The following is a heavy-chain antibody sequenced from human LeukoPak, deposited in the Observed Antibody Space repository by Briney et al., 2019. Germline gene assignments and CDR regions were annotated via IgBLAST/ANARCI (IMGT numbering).Heavy chain of an antibody. V-gene: IGHV3-15*01. CDR2: IKSKTDGGTT. CDR3: TTDLYCSSTSCYRDY. J-gene: IGHJ4*02. Sequence: GRSLRLSCAASGFTFSNAWMSWVRQAPGKGLEWVGRIKSKTDGGTTDYAAPVKGRFTISRDDSKNTLYLQMNSLKTEDTAVYYCTTDLYCSSTSCYRDYWGQGTLVTVSS. CDR1: GFTFSNAW. D-gene: IGHD2-2*02.